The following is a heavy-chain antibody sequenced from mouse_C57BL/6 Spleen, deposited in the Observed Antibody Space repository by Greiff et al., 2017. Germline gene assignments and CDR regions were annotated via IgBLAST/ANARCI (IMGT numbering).Heavy chain of an antibody. CDR1: GYTFTDYY. V-gene: IGHV1-26*01. D-gene: IGHD1-1*02. CDR2: INPNNGGT. Sequence: EVQLQQSGPELVKPGASVKISCKASGYTFTDYYMTWVKQSHGKSLEWIGDINPNNGGTSYNQKFKGKATLTVDKSSSTAYMELRSLTSEDSAVYYCARSGGIDYWGQGTTLTVSS. CDR3: ARSGGIDY. J-gene: IGHJ2*01.